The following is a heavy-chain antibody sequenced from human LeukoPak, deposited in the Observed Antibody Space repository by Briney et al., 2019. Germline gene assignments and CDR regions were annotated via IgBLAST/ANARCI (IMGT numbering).Heavy chain of an antibody. CDR3: ARSGWNDVPDY. CDR1: GGSISSYY. J-gene: IGHJ4*02. V-gene: IGHV4-59*01. D-gene: IGHD1-1*01. Sequence: SETLSLTCTGSGGSISSYYWSWIRQPPGKGLEWIGYIYYSGSINYNPSLKSRATISVDTSKNQFSLKLSSVTAADTAVYYCARSGWNDVPDYWGQGTLVTVSS. CDR2: IYYSGSI.